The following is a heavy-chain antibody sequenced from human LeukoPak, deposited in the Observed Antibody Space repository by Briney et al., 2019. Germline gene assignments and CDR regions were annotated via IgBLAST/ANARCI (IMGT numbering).Heavy chain of an antibody. Sequence: PGGSLRLSCAASGFTFSTYAMSWVLQDPPKGLEGVSVISGSGSSTYYADSVKGRFTISRDNSKNTLYLQMSSLRAEDTAVYYCAKEMATIRAFDFWGQGTMVTVSS. CDR1: GFTFSTYA. D-gene: IGHD5-24*01. J-gene: IGHJ3*01. CDR3: AKEMATIRAFDF. CDR2: ISGSGSST. V-gene: IGHV3-23*01.